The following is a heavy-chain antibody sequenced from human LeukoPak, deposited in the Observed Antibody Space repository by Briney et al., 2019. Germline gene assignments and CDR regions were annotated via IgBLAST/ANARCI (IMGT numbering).Heavy chain of an antibody. Sequence: ARSLRLSCAASGFTFSTYGMHWVRQASGKGLEWVAVIWYDGSNKHYADSVKGRFTVSRDNSKNTLYLQMNSLRAEDTAVYYCARGSSWSDYWGQGTLVTVSS. V-gene: IGHV3-33*01. J-gene: IGHJ4*02. D-gene: IGHD6-13*01. CDR1: GFTFSTYG. CDR3: ARGSSWSDY. CDR2: IWYDGSNK.